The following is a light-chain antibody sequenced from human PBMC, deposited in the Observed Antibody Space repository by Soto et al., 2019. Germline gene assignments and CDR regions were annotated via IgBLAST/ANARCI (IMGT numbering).Light chain of an antibody. J-gene: IGKJ1*01. CDR1: QGISSY. CDR3: QQYYSYPRT. Sequence: AIRMTQSPSSLSASTGDRVTITCRASQGISSYLAWYQQKPGKAPKLLIYAASTLQSGVPSRFRGSGSGTAFTLTISCLQSEDFATYYCQQYYSYPRTFGQGTKVEIK. V-gene: IGKV1-8*01. CDR2: AAS.